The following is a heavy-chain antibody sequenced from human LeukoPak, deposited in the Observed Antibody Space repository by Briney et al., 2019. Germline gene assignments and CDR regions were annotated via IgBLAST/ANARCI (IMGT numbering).Heavy chain of an antibody. Sequence: GSLRLSCAASGFTFSSYAMHWVRQAPGKGLEWVAVISHDEINKYYADSVKGRFTISRDNSKNTLYLQMNSLRAEDTALYYCARDTLALKETTLDYWGQGTLVTVSS. D-gene: IGHD3-3*02. J-gene: IGHJ4*02. V-gene: IGHV3-30-3*01. CDR1: GFTFSSYA. CDR2: ISHDEINK. CDR3: ARDTLALKETTLDY.